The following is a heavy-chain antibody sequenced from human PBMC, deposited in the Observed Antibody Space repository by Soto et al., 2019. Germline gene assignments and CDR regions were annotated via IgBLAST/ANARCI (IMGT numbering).Heavy chain of an antibody. CDR3: ARASGVINY. V-gene: IGHV3-11*01. CDR1: GFAFGDYY. D-gene: IGHD1-26*01. Sequence: QVQLVESGGGLVKPGGSLRLSCAASGFAFGDYYMSWIRQAPGKGLEWISYISGSGTTIYYTDSVKGRFTISRDNAKSSLCLQMSSLRAEDTAVYYCARASGVINYWGQGALVTVSS. J-gene: IGHJ4*02. CDR2: ISGSGTTI.